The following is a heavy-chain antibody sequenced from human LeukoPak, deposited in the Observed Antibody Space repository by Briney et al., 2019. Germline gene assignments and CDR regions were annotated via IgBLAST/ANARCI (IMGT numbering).Heavy chain of an antibody. Sequence: SVKVSCKASGGTFSSNVMSWVRQAPGQGLEWLGRIIPIIGTPDYAQKFQGRVTITAGKSTNTAYMELTSLKSDDTAVYYCARAGGSSWYVSLYYWGQGTLVTVSS. CDR1: GGTFSSNV. D-gene: IGHD6-13*01. CDR2: IIPIIGTP. J-gene: IGHJ4*02. CDR3: ARAGGSSWYVSLYY. V-gene: IGHV1-69*04.